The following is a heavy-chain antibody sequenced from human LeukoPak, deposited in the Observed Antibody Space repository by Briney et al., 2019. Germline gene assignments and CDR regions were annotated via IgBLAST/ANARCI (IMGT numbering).Heavy chain of an antibody. CDR2: IWYDGSNK. CDR1: GFTFSSYG. V-gene: IGHV3-33*01. CDR3: VRDLGSGWSPDY. D-gene: IGHD6-19*01. Sequence: GGSLRLSCAASGFTFSSYGMHWVRQAPGKGLEWVAVIWYDGSNKYYADSVKGRFTISRDNAKNTLYLQMNSLRAEDTAVYYCVRDLGSGWSPDYWGQGTLVTVSS. J-gene: IGHJ4*02.